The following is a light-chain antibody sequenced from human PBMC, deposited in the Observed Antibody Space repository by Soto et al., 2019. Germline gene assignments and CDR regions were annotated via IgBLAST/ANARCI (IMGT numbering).Light chain of an antibody. CDR3: QQYRSWPRT. V-gene: IGKV3-15*01. Sequence: EIVLTQSPATLSVSPGERVTLSRRASQSVDINLAWYQQKPGQAPRLLIYGASTRATDMPGRFSGRGAGAEFTLTISSLQSEDFAVYYCQQYRSWPRTFGQGTRLEI. CDR1: QSVDIN. J-gene: IGKJ5*01. CDR2: GAS.